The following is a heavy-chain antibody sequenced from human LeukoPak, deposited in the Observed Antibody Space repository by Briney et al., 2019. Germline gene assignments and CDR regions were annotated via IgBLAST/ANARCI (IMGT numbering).Heavy chain of an antibody. D-gene: IGHD1-26*01. Sequence: PSETLSLTRTVSDGSISSYYWSWIRQPSGKGLEWIGYIYYRGSTNYNPSLKSRVTISVDTTKNQFSLKLSSVTAADTAVYYCARDLATYYYCYIAVWGKGITVTVSS. CDR1: DGSISSYY. V-gene: IGHV4-59*01. CDR2: IYYRGST. J-gene: IGHJ6*03. CDR3: ARDLATYYYCYIAV.